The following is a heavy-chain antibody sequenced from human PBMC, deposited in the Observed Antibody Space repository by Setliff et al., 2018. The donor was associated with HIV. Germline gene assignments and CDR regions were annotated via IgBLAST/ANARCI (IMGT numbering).Heavy chain of an antibody. CDR1: GGSISRYY. J-gene: IGHJ5*02. V-gene: IGHV4-4*07. D-gene: IGHD1-26*01. CDR3: AGSMGATKGSWFEP. Sequence: PSETLSLTCTVSGGSISRYYWSWIRQHPGKGLEWIGRIYPSGTINYNPSLKSRVTMSVDTSKNQFSLRLTSVSAADTALYYCAGSMGATKGSWFEPWGQGTLVTVSS. CDR2: IYPSGTI.